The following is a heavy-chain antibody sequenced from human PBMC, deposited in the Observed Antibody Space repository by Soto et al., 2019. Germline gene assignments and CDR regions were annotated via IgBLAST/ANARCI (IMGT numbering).Heavy chain of an antibody. CDR2: ISDSGSSI. J-gene: IGHJ4*02. CDR3: AKGSPMIREIDY. D-gene: IGHD3-10*01. V-gene: IGHV3-23*01. Sequence: VQLLESGGGLVQPGGSLRLSCAASGFTLAVHAMSWVRQAPGKGLELVSSISDSGSSISYANSVNGRFTISRDISKNTLYLQMNSLRAEDTAVYYCAKGSPMIREIDYWGQGTLVTVSS. CDR1: GFTLAVHA.